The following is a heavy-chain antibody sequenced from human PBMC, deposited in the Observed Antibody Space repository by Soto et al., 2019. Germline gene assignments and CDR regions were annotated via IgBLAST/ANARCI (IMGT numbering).Heavy chain of an antibody. CDR3: ARGSPYYESSDSYFDY. CDR2: TYYRSKWYN. D-gene: IGHD3-16*01. V-gene: IGHV6-1*01. J-gene: IGHJ4*02. Sequence: SQTLSLTCVISGDSVSGNSAAWNWIRQSPSRGLEWLGRTYYRSKWYNDYAVSVKSRITVTPDTSKNQFSLHLNSVTPEDTAVYYCARGSPYYESSDSYFDYWGQGALVTVSS. CDR1: GDSVSGNSAA.